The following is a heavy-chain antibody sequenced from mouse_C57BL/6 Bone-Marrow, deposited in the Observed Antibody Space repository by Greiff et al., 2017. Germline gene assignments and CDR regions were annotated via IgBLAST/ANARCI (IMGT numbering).Heavy chain of an antibody. V-gene: IGHV1-76*01. D-gene: IGHD3-2*02. CDR3: ARARRQAYFDV. CDR1: GYSFTDYY. J-gene: IGHJ1*03. CDR2: IYPGSGTT. Sequence: QVQLKQSGAELVRPGASVKLSCKASGYSFTDYYINWVKQRPGQGLEWIARIYPGSGTTYYNEKFKGKATLTADTSSSTAYMQLRSLPSEDSAVYVCARARRQAYFDVWGTGTTVTVSS.